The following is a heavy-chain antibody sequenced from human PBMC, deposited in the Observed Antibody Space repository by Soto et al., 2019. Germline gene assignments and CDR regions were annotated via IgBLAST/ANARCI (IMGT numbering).Heavy chain of an antibody. D-gene: IGHD2-15*01. CDR2: IYYSGST. V-gene: IGHV4-31*03. CDR3: ARVGIENRRWDCSGGSCRPFFEY. J-gene: IGHJ4*01. Sequence: QSLTYTVSGGYIRSVGYCWSLIRQHPGKGLEWIGYIYYSGSTYYNPSLKSRVTISVDTSKNQFSLKLSSVTAADTAVYYCARVGIENRRWDCSGGSCRPFFEYWGNGTPVTVSS. CDR1: GGYIRSVGYC.